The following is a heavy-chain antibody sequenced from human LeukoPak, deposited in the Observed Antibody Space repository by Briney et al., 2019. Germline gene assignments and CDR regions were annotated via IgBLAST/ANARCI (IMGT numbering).Heavy chain of an antibody. Sequence: GGSLRLSCAASGFTLSSYWMHWVRQAPGKGLVWVSRSNSDGTNTSYADSVKGRFTISRDNAKNSLYLQMNSLRAEDTALYYCARKEEYSSSSVNFDYWGQGTLVTVSS. CDR3: ARKEEYSSSSVNFDY. V-gene: IGHV3-74*01. CDR1: GFTLSSYW. J-gene: IGHJ4*02. D-gene: IGHD6-6*01. CDR2: SNSDGTNT.